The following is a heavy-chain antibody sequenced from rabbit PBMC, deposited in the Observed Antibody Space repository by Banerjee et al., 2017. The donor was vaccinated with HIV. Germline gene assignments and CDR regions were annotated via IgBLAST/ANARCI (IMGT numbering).Heavy chain of an antibody. J-gene: IGHJ6*01. Sequence: QEQLVESGGGLVQPEGSLTLTCKASGFDFSSNAMCWVRQAPGKGLEWIACMNVGSSGSTYYASWVNGRFTISKTSSTTVTLQMTSLTAADTGTYFCARGYADAGYAFRLWGPGTLVTVS. CDR3: ARGYADAGYAFRL. V-gene: IGHV1S45*01. D-gene: IGHD6-1*01. CDR1: GFDFSSNA. CDR2: MNVGSSGST.